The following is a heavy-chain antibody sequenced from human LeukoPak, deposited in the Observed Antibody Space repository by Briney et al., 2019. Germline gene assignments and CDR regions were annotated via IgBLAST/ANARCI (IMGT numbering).Heavy chain of an antibody. D-gene: IGHD3-10*01. CDR2: ISSSSTI. J-gene: IGHJ6*03. CDR1: GFTFSSYS. Sequence: GGSLRLSCAASGFTFSSYSMNWVRQAPGKGLEWVSYISSSSTIYYADSVKGRFTISRDNAKNSLYLQMNSLRAEDTAVYYCARVKAGYYYYMDVWGKGTTVTVSS. CDR3: ARVKAGYYYYMDV. V-gene: IGHV3-48*01.